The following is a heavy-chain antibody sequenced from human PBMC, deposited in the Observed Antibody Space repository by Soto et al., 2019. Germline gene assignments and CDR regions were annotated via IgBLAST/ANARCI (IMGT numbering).Heavy chain of an antibody. J-gene: IGHJ4*02. Sequence: QLQLQESGPGLVKPSETLSLTCTVSGDSVTISDYYWGWIRQPPGKGLEWIGSIHYSGSTYYNPSLKSLVTIFGDTSKTQFSLKLTSVTAADAAVYYCAAYDSGGYYAEYWGQGTLVTVSS. CDR1: GDSVTISDYY. CDR2: IHYSGST. D-gene: IGHD3-22*01. CDR3: AAYDSGGYYAEY. V-gene: IGHV4-39*01.